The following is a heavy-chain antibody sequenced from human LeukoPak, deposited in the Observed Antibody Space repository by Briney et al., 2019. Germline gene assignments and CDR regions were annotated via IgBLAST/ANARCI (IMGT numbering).Heavy chain of an antibody. Sequence: GGSLRLSCAASGFTFSSYSMNWVRQAPGKGLEWVSYISSSSSTIYYADSVKGRSTISKDNAKNSLSLQMNSLRAEDTAVYYCARRPSSSYPCFDYWGQGTLVTVSS. J-gene: IGHJ4*02. CDR2: ISSSSSTI. D-gene: IGHD6-6*01. CDR1: GFTFSSYS. V-gene: IGHV3-48*01. CDR3: ARRPSSSYPCFDY.